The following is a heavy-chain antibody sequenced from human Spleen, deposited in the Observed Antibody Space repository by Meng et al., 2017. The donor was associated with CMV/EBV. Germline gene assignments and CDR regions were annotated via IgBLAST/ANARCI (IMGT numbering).Heavy chain of an antibody. D-gene: IGHD3-22*01. CDR3: ARESLHSGGYYAFDY. V-gene: IGHV4-34*01. CDR1: GGSFSGYY. Sequence: SETLSLTCAVYGGSFSGYYLSWIRQSPGKGLEWIGEINNSGSTNYIPSLRSRVTISLDTSNKQVSLRLTSVTAAETAVYYCARESLHSGGYYAFDYWGQGALVTVSS. J-gene: IGHJ4*02. CDR2: INNSGST.